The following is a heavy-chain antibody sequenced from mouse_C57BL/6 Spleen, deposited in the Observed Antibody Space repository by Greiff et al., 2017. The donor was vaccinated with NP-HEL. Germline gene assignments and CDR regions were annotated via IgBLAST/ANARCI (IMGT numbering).Heavy chain of an antibody. D-gene: IGHD2-10*02. Sequence: QVHLQQSGAELVKPGASVKLSCKASGYTFTSYWMHWVKQRPGQGLEWIGMIHPNSGSTNYNEKFKSKATLTVDKSSSTAYMQLSSLTSEDSAVYYCGEYYWYFDVWGTGTTVTVSS. CDR2: IHPNSGST. CDR3: GEYYWYFDV. V-gene: IGHV1-64*01. J-gene: IGHJ1*03. CDR1: GYTFTSYW.